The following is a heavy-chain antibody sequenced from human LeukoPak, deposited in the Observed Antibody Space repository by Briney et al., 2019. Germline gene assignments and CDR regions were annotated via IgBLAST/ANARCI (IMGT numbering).Heavy chain of an antibody. V-gene: IGHV3-53*01. Sequence: GGSLRLSCAASVFTVSTYYMTWVRQAPGKGLECVSVIYSGGSTYYADSVKGRFTVSRDNSKNTLYLQMNSLRAEDTAMYYCARGLGYCTSTTCLLPFDYWGQGTLVTVSS. CDR1: VFTVSTYY. CDR3: ARGLGYCTSTTCLLPFDY. J-gene: IGHJ4*02. CDR2: IYSGGST. D-gene: IGHD2-2*01.